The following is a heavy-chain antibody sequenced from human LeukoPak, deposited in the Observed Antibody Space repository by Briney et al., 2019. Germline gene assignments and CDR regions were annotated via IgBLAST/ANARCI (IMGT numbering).Heavy chain of an antibody. D-gene: IGHD3-22*01. Sequence: PGGSLRLSCVASGFTFRSYSMNWVRQAPGKGVEWVSSISGSSSYKNYADSVKGRFTISRDNAKNSLYLQMNSLRDEDTAVYYCARDHYYDSSGYIPAGDVSDIWGQGTMVTVSS. CDR3: ARDHYYDSSGYIPAGDVSDI. V-gene: IGHV3-21*01. CDR2: ISGSSSYK. CDR1: GFTFRSYS. J-gene: IGHJ3*02.